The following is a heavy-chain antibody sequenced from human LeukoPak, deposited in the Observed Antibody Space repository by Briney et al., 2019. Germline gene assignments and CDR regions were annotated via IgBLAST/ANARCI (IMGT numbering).Heavy chain of an antibody. CDR3: RLSSDAFDI. D-gene: IGHD2/OR15-2a*01. CDR2: ITTDGGST. V-gene: IGHV3-64*01. CDR1: GFTFSTSP. Sequence: GGSLRLSCAASGFTFSTSPMHWVRQAPGKGLEYVSAITTDGGSTYYANSVKGRFTISRDNSKNTLYLQMNNLRGEDTAVYYSRLSSDAFDIWGQETMVTVSS. J-gene: IGHJ3*02.